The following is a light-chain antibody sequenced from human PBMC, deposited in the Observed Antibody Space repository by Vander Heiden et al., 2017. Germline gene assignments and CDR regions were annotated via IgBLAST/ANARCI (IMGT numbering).Light chain of an antibody. CDR2: AAS. Sequence: DIQMTQSPSSLSASVGDRVTITCRASQSISSYLNWYQQKPGKAPKLLIYAASSLQRGVPSRFSGSGFGTDFTLTISSRQPEDFATYYCQQSDSNPVYTFGQGTKLEIK. J-gene: IGKJ2*01. V-gene: IGKV1-39*01. CDR1: QSISSY. CDR3: QQSDSNPVYT.